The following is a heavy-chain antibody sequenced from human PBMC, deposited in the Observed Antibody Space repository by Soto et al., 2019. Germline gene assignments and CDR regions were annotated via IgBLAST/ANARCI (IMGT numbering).Heavy chain of an antibody. Sequence: GGSLRLSCAASGFTFNIYAMAWLRQAPGKGLEWVSGISGSGRSIYYADFVKGRFTISRDNSKNTVYLQMNSLRAEDTALYYCAKQLPKGPMAPAQDYWGQGTQVTVSS. V-gene: IGHV3-23*01. CDR3: AKQLPKGPMAPAQDY. D-gene: IGHD1-1*01. CDR2: ISGSGRSI. J-gene: IGHJ4*02. CDR1: GFTFNIYA.